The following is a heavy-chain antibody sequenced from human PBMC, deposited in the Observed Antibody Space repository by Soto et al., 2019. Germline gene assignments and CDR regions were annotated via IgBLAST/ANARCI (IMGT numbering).Heavy chain of an antibody. CDR3: ATSPSVGF. Sequence: EVQLVESGGGLIQPGGSLRLSCAASGFTVSSNYMILVRQAPGKGLDWVSLIYSGGSTFYADSVKGRFTISRDKSENTLYLQMNSLRAEDTALYYCATSPSVGFWGQGTTVTVSS. CDR1: GFTVSSNY. D-gene: IGHD5-12*01. J-gene: IGHJ6*02. V-gene: IGHV3-53*01. CDR2: IYSGGST.